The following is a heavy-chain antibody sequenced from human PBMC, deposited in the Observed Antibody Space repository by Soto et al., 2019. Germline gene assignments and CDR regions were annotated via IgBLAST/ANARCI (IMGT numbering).Heavy chain of an antibody. D-gene: IGHD5-18*01. J-gene: IGHJ6*02. Sequence: ASVEVSCKASGYTFTGYYMHWVLEAPGQGLEWMGWINPNSGGTNYAQKFQGRVTMTRDTPISTAYMELSRLRSDDTAVYYCARASSYGFYGMDVWGQGTTVTVSS. CDR1: GYTFTGYY. CDR2: INPNSGGT. CDR3: ARASSYGFYGMDV. V-gene: IGHV1-2*02.